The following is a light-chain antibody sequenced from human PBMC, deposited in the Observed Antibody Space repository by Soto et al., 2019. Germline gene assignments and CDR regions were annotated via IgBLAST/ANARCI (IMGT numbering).Light chain of an antibody. Sequence: QSALTQPPSASGSPGQSVTISCTGTSSDVGGYNYVSWYQQHPGKAPKLMIYEVSKRPSGVPDRFSGSKSGNTASLTVSGLQAEDEADYYCSSHTVFGTGTKVTV. CDR3: SSHTV. J-gene: IGLJ1*01. CDR2: EVS. V-gene: IGLV2-8*01. CDR1: SSDVGGYNY.